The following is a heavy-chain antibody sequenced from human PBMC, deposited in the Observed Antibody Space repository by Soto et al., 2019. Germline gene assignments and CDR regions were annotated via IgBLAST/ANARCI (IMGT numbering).Heavy chain of an antibody. Sequence: SQTLSLTCAISGDSVSSNSAAWNWIRQSPSRGLEWLGRTYYRSKWYNDYAVSVKSRITINPDTSKNQFSLQLNSVTPEDTAVYYCARDTNSLNYGYYYYDMDVWGQGTTVTVSS. D-gene: IGHD1-7*01. CDR2: TYYRSKWYN. CDR1: GDSVSSNSAA. CDR3: ARDTNSLNYGYYYYDMDV. J-gene: IGHJ6*02. V-gene: IGHV6-1*01.